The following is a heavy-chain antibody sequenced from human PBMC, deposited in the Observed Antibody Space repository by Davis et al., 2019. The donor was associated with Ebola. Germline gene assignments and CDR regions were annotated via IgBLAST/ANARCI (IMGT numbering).Heavy chain of an antibody. J-gene: IGHJ4*02. CDR2: INAGNGNT. CDR1: GYTFTSYA. D-gene: IGHD2-15*01. Sequence: ASVKVSCKASGYTFTSYAMHWVRQAPGQRLEWMGWINAGNGNTKYSQKFQGRVTITRDTSASTAYMELSSLRSEDTAVYYCARAGSTGGSNPLGYWGQGTLVTVSS. CDR3: ARAGSTGGSNPLGY. V-gene: IGHV1-3*01.